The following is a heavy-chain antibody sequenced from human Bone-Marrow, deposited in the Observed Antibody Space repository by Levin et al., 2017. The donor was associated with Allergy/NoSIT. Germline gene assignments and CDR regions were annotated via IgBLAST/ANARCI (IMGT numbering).Heavy chain of an antibody. CDR2: ISGSGDRT. Sequence: GGSLRLSCAPSGFTFSSYAMNWFSQAPGKGLEGVSAISGSGDRTYYADSLRGRFTISRDNSKSTLYLQMNSLRAEDTAIYFCAKGPRDYYQLGSLHSPGFDYWGQGTLVTVSS. J-gene: IGHJ4*02. D-gene: IGHD3-10*01. CDR1: GFTFSSYA. CDR3: AKGPRDYYQLGSLHSPGFDY. V-gene: IGHV3-23*01.